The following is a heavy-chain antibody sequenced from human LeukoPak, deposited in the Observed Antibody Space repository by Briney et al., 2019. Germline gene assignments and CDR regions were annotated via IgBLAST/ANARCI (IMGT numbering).Heavy chain of an antibody. D-gene: IGHD6-13*01. Sequence: ASVKISCKASGYTFTSYDINWVRQATGQGLEWMGWMDPNSGNTGYAQKFQGRVTMTRNTSISTAYMELSSLRSEDTAVYYCARSPYSSSWSDFDYWGQGTLVTVSS. J-gene: IGHJ4*02. CDR1: GYTFTSYD. CDR2: MDPNSGNT. V-gene: IGHV1-8*01. CDR3: ARSPYSSSWSDFDY.